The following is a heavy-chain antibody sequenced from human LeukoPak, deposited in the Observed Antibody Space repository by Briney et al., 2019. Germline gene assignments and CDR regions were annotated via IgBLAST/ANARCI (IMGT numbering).Heavy chain of an antibody. J-gene: IGHJ4*02. D-gene: IGHD1-26*01. Sequence: PGGSPRLSCAASGFTFSSYAMHWVRQAPGKGLEWVAVISYDGSNKYYADSVKGRFTISRDNSKNTLYLQMNSLRAEDTAVYYCAISASVGATQNPYWGQGTLVTVSS. V-gene: IGHV3-30-3*01. CDR2: ISYDGSNK. CDR3: AISASVGATQNPY. CDR1: GFTFSSYA.